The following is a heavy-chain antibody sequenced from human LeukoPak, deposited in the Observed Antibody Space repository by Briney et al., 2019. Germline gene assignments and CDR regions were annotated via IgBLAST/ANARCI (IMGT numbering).Heavy chain of an antibody. J-gene: IGHJ4*02. V-gene: IGHV4-34*01. CDR2: INHSGST. Sequence: SETLSLTCAVYGGSFSGYYWSWIRQPPGKGLEWIGEINHSGSTNYNPSLKSRVTILVDTSKNQFSLKLSSVTAADTAVYYCARLYSYGVTGDYWGQGTLVTVSS. CDR3: ARLYSYGVTGDY. CDR1: GGSFSGYY. D-gene: IGHD5-18*01.